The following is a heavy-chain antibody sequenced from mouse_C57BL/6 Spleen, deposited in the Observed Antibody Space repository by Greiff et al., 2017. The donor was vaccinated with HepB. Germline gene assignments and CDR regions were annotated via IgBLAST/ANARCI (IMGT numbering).Heavy chain of an antibody. J-gene: IGHJ2*01. D-gene: IGHD1-1*01. Sequence: QVQLQQSGTELVKPGASVKLSCKASGYTFTSYWMHWVKQRPGQGLEWIGNINPSNGGTNYNEKFKSKATLTVDKSSSTAYMQLSSLTSEDSAVYYCARERGSTVVAGPYFDYWGQGTTLTVSS. CDR2: INPSNGGT. CDR3: ARERGSTVVAGPYFDY. V-gene: IGHV1-53*01. CDR1: GYTFTSYW.